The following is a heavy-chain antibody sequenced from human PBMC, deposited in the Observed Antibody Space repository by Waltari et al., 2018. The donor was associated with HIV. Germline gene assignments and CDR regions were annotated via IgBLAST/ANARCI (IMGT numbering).Heavy chain of an antibody. V-gene: IGHV1-69*01. CDR2: IIPIFGTA. Sequence: QVQLVQSGAEVKKPGSSVKVSCKASGGTFSSYAISWVRQAPGHGLEWMGGIIPIFGTANYAQKFQGRVTITADESTSTAYMELSSLRSEDTAVYYCARDRGSIAARSGLGGYFDYWGQGTLVTVSS. D-gene: IGHD6-6*01. CDR3: ARDRGSIAARSGLGGYFDY. J-gene: IGHJ4*02. CDR1: GGTFSSYA.